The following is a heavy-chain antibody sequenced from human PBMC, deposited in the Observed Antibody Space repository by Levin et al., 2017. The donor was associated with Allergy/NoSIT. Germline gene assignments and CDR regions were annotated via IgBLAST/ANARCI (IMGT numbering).Heavy chain of an antibody. V-gene: IGHV3-11*01. CDR1: GFTFSDYY. CDR2: ISSSGSTI. D-gene: IGHD4-17*01. J-gene: IGHJ3*02. CDR3: ARSPPYGEDGDDAFDI. Sequence: PGGSLRLSCAASGFTFSDYYMSWIRQAPGKGLEWVSYISSSGSTIYYADSVKGRFTISRDNAKNSLYLQMNSLRAEDTAVYYGARSPPYGEDGDDAFDIWGQGTMVTVSS.